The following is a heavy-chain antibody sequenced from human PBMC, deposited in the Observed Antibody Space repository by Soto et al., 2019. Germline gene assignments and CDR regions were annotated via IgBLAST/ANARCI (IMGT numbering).Heavy chain of an antibody. D-gene: IGHD3-22*01. J-gene: IGHJ4*02. CDR3: AKGMYYYDSSGYRLFDH. CDR2: ISVSGGTT. V-gene: IGHV3-23*01. CDR1: GFTFRNFA. Sequence: EVQLLDSGGGLIQPGGSLRLSCAASGFTFRNFAMNWVRQAPGKGLEWVSGISVSGGTTYYADSVKGRFTVSRDNSKNAVFLQMNSLRVEDTAVYFWAKGMYYYDSSGYRLFDHWGQGTLVTVSS.